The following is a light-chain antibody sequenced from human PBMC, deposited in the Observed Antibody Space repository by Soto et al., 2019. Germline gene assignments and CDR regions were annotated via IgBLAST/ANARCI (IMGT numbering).Light chain of an antibody. CDR2: AAS. CDR1: QGISSS. Sequence: DIQLTQSLSFLSASVGDRVTITCRASQGISSSLAWFQQKPGKAPKLLIYAASTLQSRVPSRFSGSGSGTDFTLTINSLQPEDFATYYCQQVNTYPHTFGQGTKLEIK. J-gene: IGKJ2*01. V-gene: IGKV1-9*01. CDR3: QQVNTYPHT.